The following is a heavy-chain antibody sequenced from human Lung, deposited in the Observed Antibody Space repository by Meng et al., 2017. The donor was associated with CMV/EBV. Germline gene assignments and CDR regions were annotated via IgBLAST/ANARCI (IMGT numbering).Heavy chain of an antibody. V-gene: IGHV3-21*01. J-gene: IGHJ4*02. CDR2: ISSGSSYI. CDR3: AWTMIVGYDY. Sequence: ESXKISCAASGFTFSSYSMNWVRQAPGKGLEWVSSISSGSSYIYYADSVKGRFTISRDNAKNSLYLQMSSLRAEDTAVYYCAWTMIVGYDYWGQGALVTVSS. CDR1: GFTFSSYS. D-gene: IGHD3-22*01.